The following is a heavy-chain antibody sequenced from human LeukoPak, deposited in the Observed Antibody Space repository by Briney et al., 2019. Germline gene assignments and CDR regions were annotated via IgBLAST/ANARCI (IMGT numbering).Heavy chain of an antibody. CDR3: TTRLRNHFDY. CDR1: GFTFSSYG. D-gene: IGHD5-12*01. CDR2: ISDGSRDT. J-gene: IGHJ4*02. V-gene: IGHV3-23*01. Sequence: PGRSLRLSCAASGFTFSSYGMHWVRQAPGKGLEWVSTISDGSRDTHYAGSVKGRFTISRDDSQNIVYLQMDSLRAEDTALYYCTTRLRNHFDYWGQGTQVTVSS.